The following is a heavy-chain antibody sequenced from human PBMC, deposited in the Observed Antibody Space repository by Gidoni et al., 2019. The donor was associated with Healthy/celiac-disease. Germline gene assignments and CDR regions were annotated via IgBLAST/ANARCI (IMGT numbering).Heavy chain of an antibody. Sequence: EVQLVESGGGLVQPGRSLRLSCAASGFTFDDYAMHWVRQAPGKGLEWVSVISWNSGSIGYADSVKGRFTISRDNAKNSLYLQMNSLRAEDTALYYCAKDMGIVGAEAFDIWGQGTMVTVSS. CDR2: ISWNSGSI. J-gene: IGHJ3*02. CDR1: GFTFDDYA. D-gene: IGHD1-26*01. V-gene: IGHV3-9*01. CDR3: AKDMGIVGAEAFDI.